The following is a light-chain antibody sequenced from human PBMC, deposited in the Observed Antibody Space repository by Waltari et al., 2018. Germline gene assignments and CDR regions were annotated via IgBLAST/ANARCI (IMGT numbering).Light chain of an antibody. V-gene: IGKV4-1*01. Sequence: DIVMTQSPDSLAVSLGERATINCKSSQSVLFSSNNENYLAWYQQKPGQPPKLLIYWASTRESGVPDRLSGSGSGTDFTLTISSLQAEDVAVYYCQQYYSIPRSFGQGTKLEIK. J-gene: IGKJ2*03. CDR3: QQYYSIPRS. CDR1: QSVLFSSNNENY. CDR2: WAS.